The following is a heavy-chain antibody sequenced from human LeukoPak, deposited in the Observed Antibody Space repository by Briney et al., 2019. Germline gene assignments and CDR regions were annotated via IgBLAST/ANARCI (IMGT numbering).Heavy chain of an antibody. CDR2: IKQDGSEK. Sequence: AGGSLRLSCAASGFTFSSYWMSWVRQAPGKGLEWVANIKQDGSEKYYVDSVKGRFTISRDNAKNSLYLQMNSLRAEDTAVYYCARVDSSSWSTFDYWGQGTLVTVSS. J-gene: IGHJ4*02. V-gene: IGHV3-7*01. D-gene: IGHD6-13*01. CDR3: ARVDSSSWSTFDY. CDR1: GFTFSSYW.